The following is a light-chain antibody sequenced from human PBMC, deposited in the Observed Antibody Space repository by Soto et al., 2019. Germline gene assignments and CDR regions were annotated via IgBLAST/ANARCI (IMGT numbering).Light chain of an antibody. CDR3: CSYAGSSTWV. V-gene: IGLV2-23*01. CDR1: TSDIGSYNL. Sequence: QSALTQPASVSGSPGQSITISCTGTTSDIGSYNLVSWYQQHPGKVPKIIIYEASKRPSGAPYRFSGSKSGNTASLTISGLQAEDEDDYYCCSYAGSSTWVFGTGTKLTVL. CDR2: EAS. J-gene: IGLJ1*01.